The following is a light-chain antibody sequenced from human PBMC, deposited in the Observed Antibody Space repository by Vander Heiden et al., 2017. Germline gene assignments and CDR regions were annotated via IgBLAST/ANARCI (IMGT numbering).Light chain of an antibody. CDR3: QVWDSYTDHQA. J-gene: IGLJ2*01. CDR2: DDS. Sequence: SYVLTQPPSVSVAPGQTARITCGGDNIGGKTVHWYQQKPGQAPVLVVYDDSDRPSEIPGRFSGANSGNTATLTISRAEAGDEADYYCQVWDSYTDHQAFGGGTKLTVL. V-gene: IGLV3-21*02. CDR1: NIGGKT.